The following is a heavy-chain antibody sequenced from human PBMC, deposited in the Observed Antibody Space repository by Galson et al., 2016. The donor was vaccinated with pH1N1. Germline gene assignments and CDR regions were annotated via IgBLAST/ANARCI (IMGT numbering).Heavy chain of an antibody. J-gene: IGHJ4*02. CDR2: FYYSGST. Sequence: TLSLTCTVSGGSISSSNYYWGWIRQPPGKGLEYIGNFYYSGSTYYNPSLKSRVTISIDTSKNRFSLNLTSVTAADTAVYFCARVFPHSSSWYRGISFDYWGQGALVTVSS. CDR3: ARVFPHSSSWYRGISFDY. V-gene: IGHV4-39*07. CDR1: GGSISSSNYY. D-gene: IGHD6-13*01.